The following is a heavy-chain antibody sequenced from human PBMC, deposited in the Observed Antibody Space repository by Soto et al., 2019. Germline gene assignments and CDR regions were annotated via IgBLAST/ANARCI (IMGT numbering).Heavy chain of an antibody. CDR2: INHSGST. CDR3: RITMVRGVTVSFDDY. D-gene: IGHD3-10*01. Sequence: SETLSLTCAVYGGSFSGYYWSWIRQPPGKGLEWIGEINHSGSTNYNPSLKSRVTISVDTSKNQFSLKLSSVTAADTAVYYCRITMVRGVTVSFDDYWGQGTLVTVSS. CDR1: GGSFSGYY. V-gene: IGHV4-34*01. J-gene: IGHJ4*02.